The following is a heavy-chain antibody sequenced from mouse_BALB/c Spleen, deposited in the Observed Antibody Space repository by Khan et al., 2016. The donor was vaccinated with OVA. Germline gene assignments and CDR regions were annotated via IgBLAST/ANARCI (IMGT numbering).Heavy chain of an antibody. CDR3: PRSVYANPFAY. CDR2: INPNNGGP. Sequence: QVQLQQSGAELVKPGASVKLSCKASGYTFSSYYMYWVKQRPGQGLEWSGGINPNNGGPKLNEKFKTKATLTVDKSSSTAYMHLSSLTTEDSAVYYCPRSVYANPFAYWGQGTLVTVS. J-gene: IGHJ3*01. D-gene: IGHD1-1*01. CDR1: GYTFSSYY. V-gene: IGHV1S81*02.